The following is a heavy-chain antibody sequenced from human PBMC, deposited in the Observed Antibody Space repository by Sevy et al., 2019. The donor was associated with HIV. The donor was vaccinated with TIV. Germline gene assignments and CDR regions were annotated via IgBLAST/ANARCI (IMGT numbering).Heavy chain of an antibody. Sequence: ASVKVSCKASGYTFTSYGISWVRQAPGQGLEWMGWISGYNANTNYAQKLQGRVTMTTDISTSTAYMELRSLRSDDTXXXXXXXXXXXXXXXXXXXXGYNWFDPWGQGTLVTVSS. CDR3: XXXXXXXXXXXXXXXGYNWFDP. CDR2: ISGYNANT. V-gene: IGHV1-18*01. CDR1: GYTFTSYG. J-gene: IGHJ5*02.